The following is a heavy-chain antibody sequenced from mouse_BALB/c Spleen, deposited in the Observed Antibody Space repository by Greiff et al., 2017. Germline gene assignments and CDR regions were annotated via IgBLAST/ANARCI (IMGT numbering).Heavy chain of an antibody. D-gene: IGHD3-2*01. CDR3: AGTARARDFDY. CDR2: IDPANGNT. J-gene: IGHJ2*01. Sequence: EVQLQQSGAELVKPGASVKLSCTASGFNIKDSYMHWVKQRPEQGLEWIGRIDPANGNTKYDPKFQGKATITADTSSNTAYLQLSSLTAEDTAVYASAGTARARDFDYWGQGTTVTVSS. V-gene: IGHV14-3*02. CDR1: GFNIKDSY.